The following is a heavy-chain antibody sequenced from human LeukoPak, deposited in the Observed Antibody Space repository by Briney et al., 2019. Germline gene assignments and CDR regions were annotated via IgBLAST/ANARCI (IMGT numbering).Heavy chain of an antibody. CDR1: GGSISSGSYY. CDR3: AREVDYSPPDQFEWFDP. D-gene: IGHD2-15*01. J-gene: IGHJ5*02. Sequence: SQTLSLTCTVSGGSISSGSYYWSWIRQPAGKGLEWIGRIYTSGSTNYNPSLKSRVTISVDTSKNQFSLKLSSVTAADTAVYYCAREVDYSPPDQFEWFDPWGQGTLVTVSS. V-gene: IGHV4-61*02. CDR2: IYTSGST.